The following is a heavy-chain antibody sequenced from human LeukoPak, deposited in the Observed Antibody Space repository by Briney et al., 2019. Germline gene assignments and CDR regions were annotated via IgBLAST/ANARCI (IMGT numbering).Heavy chain of an antibody. J-gene: IGHJ4*02. D-gene: IGHD4-17*01. Sequence: PGRSLRLSCTGSGFTFGDYVMSWLRQAPGKGLEWVGFIRSKAYGGTTEYAASVKGGFTISRDESKSIAYLQMNSLKTEDTAMYYCSRVGTATTLAIDYWGQGALVTVSS. CDR2: IRSKAYGGTT. CDR1: GFTFGDYV. V-gene: IGHV3-49*03. CDR3: SRVGTATTLAIDY.